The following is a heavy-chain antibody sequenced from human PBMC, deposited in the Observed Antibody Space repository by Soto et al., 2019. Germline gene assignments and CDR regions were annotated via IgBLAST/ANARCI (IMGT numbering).Heavy chain of an antibody. Sequence: PSETLSLTCTVSGGSISSYYWSWIRQPPGKGLEWIGYIYYSGSTNYNPSLKSRVTISVDTSKNQFSLKLSSVTAADTAVYYCAGYDSSGYTPPTNWFDPWGQGTLVTVSS. V-gene: IGHV4-59*01. CDR3: AGYDSSGYTPPTNWFDP. J-gene: IGHJ5*02. CDR2: IYYSGST. CDR1: GGSISSYY. D-gene: IGHD3-22*01.